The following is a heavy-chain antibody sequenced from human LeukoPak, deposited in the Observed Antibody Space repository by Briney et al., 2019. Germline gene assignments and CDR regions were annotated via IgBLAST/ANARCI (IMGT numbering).Heavy chain of an antibody. V-gene: IGHV3-7*01. CDR2: INQDGSLK. D-gene: IGHD3-22*01. J-gene: IGHJ5*02. CDR1: GFTFSSYW. CDR3: ARDLGQYYDTSDNWFDP. Sequence: PGGSLRLSCAASGFTFSSYWMTWVRQAPGKGLEWVANINQDGSLKYYVDSVKGRFTISRDNAKNTLNLQMNSLRAEDTAVYYCARDLGQYYDTSDNWFDPWGQGTLVTVSS.